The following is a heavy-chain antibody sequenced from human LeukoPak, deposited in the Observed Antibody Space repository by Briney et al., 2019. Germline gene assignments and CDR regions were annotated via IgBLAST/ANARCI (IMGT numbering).Heavy chain of an antibody. J-gene: IGHJ4*02. CDR1: GFTFSSYW. Sequence: AGGSLRLSCAASGFTFSSYWMSWVRQAPGKGLEWVANIKQDGSEKHYVDSVKGRFTISRDNAKNSLYLQMNSLRAEDTAVYYCAKDRRGSYYSVFDYWGQGTLVTVSS. V-gene: IGHV3-7*03. D-gene: IGHD1-26*01. CDR3: AKDRRGSYYSVFDY. CDR2: IKQDGSEK.